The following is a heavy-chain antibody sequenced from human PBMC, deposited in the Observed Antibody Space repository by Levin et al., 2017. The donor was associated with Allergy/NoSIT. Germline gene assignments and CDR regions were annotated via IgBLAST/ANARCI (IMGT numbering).Heavy chain of an antibody. J-gene: IGHJ4*02. Sequence: SETLSLTCIVSGGSMFDHYWSWVRQPAGKGLEWLGRSYIRGSASYSPSLKSRLTLSLDTSKNQFSLRLTSVTAAATAVYYCARSPRYCRGDNCYLDYWGQGTLVTVSS. CDR3: ARSPRYCRGDNCYLDY. CDR2: SYIRGSA. D-gene: IGHD2-15*01. CDR1: GGSMFDHY. V-gene: IGHV4-4*07.